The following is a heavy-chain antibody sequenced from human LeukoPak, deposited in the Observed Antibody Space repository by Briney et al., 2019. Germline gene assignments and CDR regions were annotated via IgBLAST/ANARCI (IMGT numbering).Heavy chain of an antibody. D-gene: IGHD6-19*01. CDR3: ARGDFIAVAGTDYYYGMDV. CDR1: GYTFTSYD. CDR2: MNPNSGNT. J-gene: IGHJ6*02. V-gene: IGHV1-8*01. Sequence: ASVNLSCNASGYTFTSYDINCVRQATGQGREWMGWMNPNSGNTCYAQNFQGRVTMTRNTSISTAYMELSSLRSEDTAVYYCARGDFIAVAGTDYYYGMDVWGQGTTVTVSS.